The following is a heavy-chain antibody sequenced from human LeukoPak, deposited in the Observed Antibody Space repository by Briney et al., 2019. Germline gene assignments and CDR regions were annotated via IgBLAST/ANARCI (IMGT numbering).Heavy chain of an antibody. D-gene: IGHD5-12*01. V-gene: IGHV1-8*03. CDR2: MNPNSGST. Sequence: ASVKVSCEASGYTFTSYDINWVRQATGQGLEWMGWMNPNSGSTGYAQKLQGRVTITRNTSISTAYMELSGLRSEDTAVYYRARGRSTGYPYYFEYWGQGTLVTVSS. CDR3: ARGRSTGYPYYFEY. J-gene: IGHJ4*02. CDR1: GYTFTSYD.